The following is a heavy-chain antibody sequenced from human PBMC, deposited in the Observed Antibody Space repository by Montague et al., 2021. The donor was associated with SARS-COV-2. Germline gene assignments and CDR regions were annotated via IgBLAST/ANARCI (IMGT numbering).Heavy chain of an antibody. D-gene: IGHD3-3*01. CDR1: GSSISSGYY. CDR2: RYQNGAT. V-gene: IGHV4-38-2*02. CDR3: ARSGVGIFDFSYFDS. J-gene: IGHJ4*02. Sequence: SETLSLTCSVSGSSISSGYYWGWIRQTPGKGLEWIGSRYQNGATYYSPXXKRPVTILLDTSKNQFSLSLTSVTAADTAVYYCARSGVGIFDFSYFDSWGQGSLVIVSS.